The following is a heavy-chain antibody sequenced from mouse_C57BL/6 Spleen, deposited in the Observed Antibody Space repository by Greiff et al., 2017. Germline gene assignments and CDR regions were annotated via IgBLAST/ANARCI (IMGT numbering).Heavy chain of an antibody. Sequence: EVMLVESGGGLVQPGGSLSLSCAASGFTFTDYYMSWVRQPPGKALEWLGFIRNKANGYTTEYSASVKGRFTISRDNSQSILYLQMNALRAEDSATYYCARSLTTVVSYWYFDVWGTGTTVTVSS. CDR1: GFTFTDYY. CDR3: ARSLTTVVSYWYFDV. J-gene: IGHJ1*03. CDR2: IRNKANGYTT. D-gene: IGHD1-1*01. V-gene: IGHV7-3*01.